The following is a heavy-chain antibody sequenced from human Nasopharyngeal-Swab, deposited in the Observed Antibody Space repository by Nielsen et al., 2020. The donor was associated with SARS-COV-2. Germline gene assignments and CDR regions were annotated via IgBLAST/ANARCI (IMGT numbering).Heavy chain of an antibody. J-gene: IGHJ4*02. CDR2: ISYDGSNK. D-gene: IGHD3/OR15-3a*01. Sequence: WIRQPPGKGLEWVAVISYDGSNKYYADSVKGRFTISRDNSKNTLYPQMNSLRAEDTAVYYCARGRTGLAFDYWGQGTLVTVSS. V-gene: IGHV3-30*03. CDR3: ARGRTGLAFDY.